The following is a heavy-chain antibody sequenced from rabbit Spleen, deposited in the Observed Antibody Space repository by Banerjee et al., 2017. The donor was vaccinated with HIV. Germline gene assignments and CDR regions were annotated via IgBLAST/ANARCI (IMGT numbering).Heavy chain of an antibody. CDR3: ARDTGSSFSTYGMDL. V-gene: IGHV1S40*01. J-gene: IGHJ6*01. Sequence: QSLEESGGDLVKPGASLTLTCKASGIDFSSYSYICWVRQAPGKGLEWIVCIDTGSSGFTYFANWAKGRFTISKTSSTTVTLQMTSLTAADTATYFCARDTGSSFSTYGMDLWGQGTLVTVS. D-gene: IGHD8-1*01. CDR1: GIDFSSYSY. CDR2: IDTGSSGFT.